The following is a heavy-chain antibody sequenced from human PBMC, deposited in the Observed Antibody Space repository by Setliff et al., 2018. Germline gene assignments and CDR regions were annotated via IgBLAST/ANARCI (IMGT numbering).Heavy chain of an antibody. V-gene: IGHV1-18*01. CDR2: ISAYTGNT. Sequence: GASVKVSCKASGYTFTSYGFTWVRQAPGQGLEWMGWISAYTGNTNYAQKLQGRVTMTTDTSTSTAYMELRSLTSDDTAVYYCLRLVRYCTKIACQATSGDEVWGLGTLVTVSS. D-gene: IGHD2-8*01. CDR3: LRLVRYCTKIACQATSGDEV. J-gene: IGHJ4*02. CDR1: GYTFTSYG.